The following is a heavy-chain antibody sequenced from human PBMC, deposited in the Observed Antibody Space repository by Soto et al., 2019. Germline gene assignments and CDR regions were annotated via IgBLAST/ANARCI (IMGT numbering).Heavy chain of an antibody. J-gene: IGHJ5*02. CDR2: IWSDGSNR. Sequence: QVQLVESGGGVVLPGRSLRLSCAASGFTFTTYGFHWVRQAPGKGLEWVALIWSDGSNRYYADSVKGRFTISRDNFKNTLYPQMNSLRAEDTAVYYCAREGHEGWFDPWGQGTLVTVSS. V-gene: IGHV3-33*01. CDR3: AREGHEGWFDP. CDR1: GFTFTTYG.